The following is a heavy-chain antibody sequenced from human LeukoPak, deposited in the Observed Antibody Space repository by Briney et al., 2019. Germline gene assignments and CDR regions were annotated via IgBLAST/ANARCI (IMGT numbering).Heavy chain of an antibody. J-gene: IGHJ5*02. CDR1: GGSFSGYY. V-gene: IGHV4-34*01. Sequence: SETLSLTCAVYGGSFSGYYWSWIRQPPGKGLEWIGEINHSGSTNYNPSLKSRVTISVDTSKNQFSLKLSSVTAADTAVYYCAREESSGLLVGWFDPWGQGTLVTVSS. CDR2: INHSGST. CDR3: AREESSGLLVGWFDP. D-gene: IGHD3-22*01.